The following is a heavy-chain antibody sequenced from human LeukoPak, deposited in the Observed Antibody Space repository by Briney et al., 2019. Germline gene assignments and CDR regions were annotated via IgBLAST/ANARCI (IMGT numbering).Heavy chain of an antibody. Sequence: GGSLRLSCAASGFTFSSYGMHWVRQAPGKGLEWVAFIRYDGSNKYYADSVKGRFTISRDNSKNTLHLQMNSLRAEDTAVYYCAKSNRVYSYGYYFDYWGQGTLVTVSS. CDR1: GFTFSSYG. V-gene: IGHV3-30*02. J-gene: IGHJ4*02. CDR3: AKSNRVYSYGYYFDY. CDR2: IRYDGSNK. D-gene: IGHD5-18*01.